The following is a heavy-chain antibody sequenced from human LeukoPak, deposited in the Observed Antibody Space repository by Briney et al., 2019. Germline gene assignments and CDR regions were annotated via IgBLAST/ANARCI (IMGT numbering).Heavy chain of an antibody. D-gene: IGHD6-19*01. CDR2: ISGSGGST. J-gene: IGHJ5*02. V-gene: IGHV3-23*01. CDR1: GFTFSSYA. CDR3: AKTPLPLDSSGHHWFDP. Sequence: GGSLRLSCAASGFTFSSYAMSWVRQAPGKGLEWVSAISGSGGSTYYADSVKGRFTISRDNSKNTLYLQMNSLRAEDTAVYYCAKTPLPLDSSGHHWFDPWGQGTLVTVSS.